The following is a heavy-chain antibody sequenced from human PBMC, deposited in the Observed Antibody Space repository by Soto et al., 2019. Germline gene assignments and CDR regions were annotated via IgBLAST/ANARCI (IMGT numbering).Heavy chain of an antibody. D-gene: IGHD6-19*01. CDR3: AREEKQCLVLSALRHDVNHYYYYGMDV. Sequence: ASVKVSCKASGYTFTSYGISWVRQTPGQGLEWMGWISAYNGNTNYAQKLQGRVTMTTDTSTSTAYMELRSLRSDDTAVYYCAREEKQCLVLSALRHDVNHYYYYGMDVWGQGTTVTVSS. J-gene: IGHJ6*02. V-gene: IGHV1-18*01. CDR1: GYTFTSYG. CDR2: ISAYNGNT.